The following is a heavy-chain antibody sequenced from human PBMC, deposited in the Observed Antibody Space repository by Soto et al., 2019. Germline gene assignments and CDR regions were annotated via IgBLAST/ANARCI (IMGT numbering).Heavy chain of an antibody. D-gene: IGHD2-15*01. CDR1: GYTFTRYT. CDR2: INPDNGNT. V-gene: IGHV1-3*01. Sequence: GASVKVSCKASGYTFTRYTMNWVRQAPGQRLEWMGWINPDNGNTKSSQKFQDRVIITRDTSASTACMDLSSLRSEDTAVYYCARGIATGQLDPWGQGTLVTVS. J-gene: IGHJ5*02. CDR3: ARGIATGQLDP.